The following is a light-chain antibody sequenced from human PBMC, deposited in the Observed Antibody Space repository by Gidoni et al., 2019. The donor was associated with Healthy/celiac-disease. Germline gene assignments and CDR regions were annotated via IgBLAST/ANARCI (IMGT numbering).Light chain of an antibody. CDR3: QQSYSTPPT. J-gene: IGKJ4*01. Sequence: DIQMTQSPSSLSASVGDRVTITCRASQSISSYLHWYQQRPGKAPMLLIYAASSFQSGVPSRFSGSGSGTDFTLTISSLQPEDFATYYCQQSYSTPPTFGGGTKVEIK. V-gene: IGKV1-39*01. CDR1: QSISSY. CDR2: AAS.